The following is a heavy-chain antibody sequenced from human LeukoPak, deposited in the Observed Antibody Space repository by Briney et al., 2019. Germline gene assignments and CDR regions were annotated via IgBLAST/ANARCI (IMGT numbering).Heavy chain of an antibody. D-gene: IGHD6-19*01. CDR1: GFNFDDYG. CDR3: ARRAVAGMYYLDY. CDR2: INWNGGST. V-gene: IGHV3-20*01. J-gene: IGHJ4*02. Sequence: PGGSLRLSCAASGFNFDDYGMSWVRQAPGKGLEWVAGINWNGGSTGYADSVKGRFTISRDNAKNSLYLQMNSLRAEDTALYHCARRAVAGMYYLDYWGQGTLVTVSS.